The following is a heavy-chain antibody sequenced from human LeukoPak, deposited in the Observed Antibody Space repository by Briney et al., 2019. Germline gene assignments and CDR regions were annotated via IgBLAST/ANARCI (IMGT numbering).Heavy chain of an antibody. CDR2: IYTSGST. CDR1: GGSISSYY. Sequence: SETLSLTCTVSGGSISSYYWSWIRQPAGKGLEWIGRIYTSGSTKYNPSLKSRVTISVDKSKNQFSLKLSSVTAADTAVYYCARDESKYSSGWYWFDPWGQGTLVTVSS. J-gene: IGHJ5*02. CDR3: ARDESKYSSGWYWFDP. V-gene: IGHV4-4*07. D-gene: IGHD6-19*01.